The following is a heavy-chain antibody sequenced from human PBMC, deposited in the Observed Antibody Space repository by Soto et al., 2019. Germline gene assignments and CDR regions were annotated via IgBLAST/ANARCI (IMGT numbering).Heavy chain of an antibody. CDR2: IYYSAST. CDR3: ARDNRSPSGGMDV. Sequence: QVQPQESGPGLGSPSQTLSLTCTVSGGSISRPDHHWTWIRQTPGKGLEWIGAIYYSASTYYNPALVRRIKMSLDTSKNQFSLKLTSVTAADTAVYYCARDNRSPSGGMDVWGQGTTVTVSS. J-gene: IGHJ6*02. V-gene: IGHV4-30-4*01. CDR1: GGSISRPDHH. D-gene: IGHD3-10*01.